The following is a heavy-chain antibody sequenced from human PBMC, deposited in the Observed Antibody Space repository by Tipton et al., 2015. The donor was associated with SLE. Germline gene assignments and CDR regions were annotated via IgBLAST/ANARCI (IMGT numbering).Heavy chain of an antibody. D-gene: IGHD2-21*02. CDR1: GFTFNTYT. CDR3: ARDPWLLDYYAMDV. CDR2: ISSGSSTI. J-gene: IGHJ6*02. Sequence: GSLRLSCAASGFTFNTYTMNWVRQAPGKGLEWVSYISSGSSTISYADSVKGRFTISRDNAKNSLFLQMNNLRAEDTAVYYCARDPWLLDYYAMDVWGQGTTVTVSS. V-gene: IGHV3-48*01.